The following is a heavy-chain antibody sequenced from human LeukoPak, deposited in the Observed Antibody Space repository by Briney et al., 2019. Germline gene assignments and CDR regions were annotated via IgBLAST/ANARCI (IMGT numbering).Heavy chain of an antibody. CDR3: ARDPIFPDAFDI. D-gene: IGHD3-9*01. CDR2: IYSGGST. Sequence: GGSLRLSCAASGFTVSSNYMSWVRQAPGRGLEWVSVIYSGGSTYYADSVKGRFTISRDNSKNTLYLQMNSLRAEDTAVYYCARDPIFPDAFDIWGQGTMVTVSS. CDR1: GFTVSSNY. J-gene: IGHJ3*02. V-gene: IGHV3-53*01.